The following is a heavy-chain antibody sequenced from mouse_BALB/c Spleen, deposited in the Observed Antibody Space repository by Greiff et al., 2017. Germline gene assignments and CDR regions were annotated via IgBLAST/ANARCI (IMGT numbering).Heavy chain of an antibody. D-gene: IGHD2-3*01. CDR1: GFTFSSFG. J-gene: IGHJ3*01. CDR3: ARSDGYYGGFAY. CDR2: ISSGSSTI. Sequence: DVQLVESGGGLVQPGGSRKLSCAASGFTFSSFGMHWVRQAPEKGLEWVAYISSGSSTIYYADTVKGRFTISRDNPKNTLFLQMTSLRSEDTAMYYCARSDGYYGGFAYWGQGTLVTVSA. V-gene: IGHV5-17*02.